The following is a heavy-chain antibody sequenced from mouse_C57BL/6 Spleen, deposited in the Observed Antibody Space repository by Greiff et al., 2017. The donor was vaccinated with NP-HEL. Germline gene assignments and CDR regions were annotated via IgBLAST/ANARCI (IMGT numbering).Heavy chain of an antibody. CDR3: ARLGLRRGYAMDY. V-gene: IGHV1-50*01. Sequence: VQLQQPGAELVKPGASVKLSCKASGYTFTSYWMQWVKQRPGQGLEWIGEIDPSDSYTNYNQKFKGKATLTVDTSSSTAYMQLSSLTSEDSAVYYCARLGLRRGYAMDYWGQGTSVTVSS. D-gene: IGHD2-4*01. CDR1: GYTFTSYW. CDR2: IDPSDSYT. J-gene: IGHJ4*01.